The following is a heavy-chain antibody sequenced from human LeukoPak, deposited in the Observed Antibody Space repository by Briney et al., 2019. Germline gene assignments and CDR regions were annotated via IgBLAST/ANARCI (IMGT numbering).Heavy chain of an antibody. Sequence: SWIRQPPGKALEWLALIGWDDSKYYSTSPTTRLTISKDTSINQVVLTMTNMDPVDTATYYCARLGAAGTDAFDIWGQGTKVTVSS. D-gene: IGHD6-13*01. CDR3: ARLGAAGTDAFDI. CDR2: IGWDDSK. V-gene: IGHV2-70*12. J-gene: IGHJ3*02.